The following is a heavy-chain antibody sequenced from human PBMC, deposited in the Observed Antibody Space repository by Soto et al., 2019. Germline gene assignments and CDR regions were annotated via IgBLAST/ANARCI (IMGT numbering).Heavy chain of an antibody. CDR3: ARDPGNYGDIDAFDI. CDR2: ISAYNGNT. D-gene: IGHD4-17*01. J-gene: IGHJ3*02. V-gene: IGHV1-18*01. Sequence: ASVKVSCKAAGYTFIAYGINWVRQAPGQGLEWMGWISAYNGNTNYAQKLQGRVTMTTDTSTSTAYMELRSLRSDDTAVYYCARDPGNYGDIDAFDIWGQGTMVTVSS. CDR1: GYTFIAYG.